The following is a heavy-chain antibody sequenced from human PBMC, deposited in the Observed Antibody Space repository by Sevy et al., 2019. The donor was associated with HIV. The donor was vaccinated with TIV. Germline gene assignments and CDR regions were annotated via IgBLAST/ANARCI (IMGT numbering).Heavy chain of an antibody. CDR1: GFTFSSYA. CDR3: ARDGTGWNDYSNYFDY. J-gene: IGHJ4*02. CDR2: ISYDGSNK. V-gene: IGHV3-30-3*01. D-gene: IGHD4-4*01. Sequence: GGSLRLSCAASGFTFSSYAMHWVRQAPGKGLEWVAVISYDGSNKYYADSVKGRFTISRDNSKNTLYLQMNSLRAEDTAVDYCARDGTGWNDYSNYFDYWGQGTLVTVSS.